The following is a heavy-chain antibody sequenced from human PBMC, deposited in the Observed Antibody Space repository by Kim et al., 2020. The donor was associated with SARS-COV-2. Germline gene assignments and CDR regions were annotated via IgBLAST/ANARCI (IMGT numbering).Heavy chain of an antibody. V-gene: IGHV3-73*01. CDR1: GFTFSGSA. D-gene: IGHD6-19*01. Sequence: GGSLRLSCAASGFTFSGSAMHWVRQASGKGLEWVGRIRSKANSYATAYAASVKGRFTISRDDSKNTAYLQMNSLKTEDTAVYYCTRHRDAAQQLVHGGGIAVAGIEGHYYYYGMDVWGQGTTVTVSS. J-gene: IGHJ6*02. CDR3: TRHRDAAQQLVHGGGIAVAGIEGHYYYYGMDV. CDR2: IRSKANSYAT.